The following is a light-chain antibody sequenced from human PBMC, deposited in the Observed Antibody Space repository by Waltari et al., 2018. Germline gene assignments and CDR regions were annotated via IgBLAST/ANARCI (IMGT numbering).Light chain of an antibody. V-gene: IGKV3-20*01. CDR1: QTVGSNY. Sequence: EIVLTQSPGTLSLSPGESATLPCRASQTVGSNYLAWYQQKPGQAPRLLSYGASTRPPGVPDRFSGRGSGTDLTLIISRLEPEDFAVYYCQKYGSSPLWTFGQGTKVEI. CDR2: GAS. J-gene: IGKJ1*01. CDR3: QKYGSSPLWT.